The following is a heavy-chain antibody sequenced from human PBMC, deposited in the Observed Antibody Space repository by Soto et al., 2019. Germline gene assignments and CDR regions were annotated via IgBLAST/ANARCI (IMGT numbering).Heavy chain of an antibody. V-gene: IGHV3-30*18. CDR2: VSHDGRNT. CDR1: GFSLSDCG. CDR3: AKGGRQWLVTSDFNY. Sequence: GRSLRLSCVVSGFSLSDCGMHWVRQAPGKGLEWVAVVSHDGRNTHYADSVKGRFTISRDSSKNTVSLEMTSLRAEDTAVYYCAKGGRQWLVTSDFNYWGQGALVTVSS. J-gene: IGHJ4*02. D-gene: IGHD6-19*01.